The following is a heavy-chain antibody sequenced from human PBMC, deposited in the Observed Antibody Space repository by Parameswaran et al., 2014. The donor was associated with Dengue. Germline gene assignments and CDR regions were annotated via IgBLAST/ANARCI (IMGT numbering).Heavy chain of an antibody. D-gene: IGHD3-10*01. V-gene: IGHV4-34*01. J-gene: IGHJ5*02. CDR1: GGSFSGYY. CDR3: AREGDNYGSGKNWFDP. CDR2: INHSGST. Sequence: ASETLSLTCAVYGGSFSGYYWSWIRQPPGKGLEWIGEINHSGSTNYNPSLKSRVTISVDTSKNQFSLKLSSVTAADTAVYYCAREGDNYGSGKNWFDPWGQGTLVTVSS.